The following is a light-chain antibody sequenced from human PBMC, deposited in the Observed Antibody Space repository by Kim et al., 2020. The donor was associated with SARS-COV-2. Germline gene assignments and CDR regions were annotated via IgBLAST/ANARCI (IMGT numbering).Light chain of an antibody. J-gene: IGKJ2*01. CDR3: QQYNSYSAYT. CDR1: QSISTW. Sequence: DIQMTQSPSTLSASVGDRVTITCRASQSISTWLAWYQQKPGKAPKLLIYKASNLESGVPSRFSGSGSGTEFSLTISSLQPDDFATYFCQQYNSYSAYTFGQGTKLEI. CDR2: KAS. V-gene: IGKV1-5*03.